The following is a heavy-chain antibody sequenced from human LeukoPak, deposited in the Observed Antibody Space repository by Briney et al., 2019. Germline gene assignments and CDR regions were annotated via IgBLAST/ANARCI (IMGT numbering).Heavy chain of an antibody. CDR3: ARDSGPPKSIPAATFGY. D-gene: IGHD2-2*01. J-gene: IGHJ4*02. V-gene: IGHV3-30*04. Sequence: GGSLRLSCAASGFIFSSYAMHWVRQAPGKGLEWVAVISYDGSNKYYADSVKGRFTISRDNSKNTLYLQMNSLRAEDTAVYYCARDSGPPKSIPAATFGYWGQGTLVTVSS. CDR1: GFIFSSYA. CDR2: ISYDGSNK.